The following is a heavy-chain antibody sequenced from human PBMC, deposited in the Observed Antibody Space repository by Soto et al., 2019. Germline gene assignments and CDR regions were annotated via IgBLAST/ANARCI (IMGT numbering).Heavy chain of an antibody. CDR1: GFTFSSYG. J-gene: IGHJ4*02. Sequence: QTGGSLRLSCAASGFTFSSYGMHWVRQAPGKGLEWVAVIWYDGSNKYYADSVKGRFTISRDNSKNTLYLQMNSLRAEDTAVYYCARDPGAFWSAPNYYDRTGYWGQGTLVTVSS. CDR3: ARDPGAFWSAPNYYDRTGY. V-gene: IGHV3-33*01. CDR2: IWYDGSNK. D-gene: IGHD3-22*01.